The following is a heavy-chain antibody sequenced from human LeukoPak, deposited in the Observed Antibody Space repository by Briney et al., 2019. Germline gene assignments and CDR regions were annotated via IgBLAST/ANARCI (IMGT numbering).Heavy chain of an antibody. CDR2: IYYSGST. J-gene: IGHJ5*02. CDR1: GGSISSYY. D-gene: IGHD6-19*01. CDR3: AREGGQWLVSNWFDP. V-gene: IGHV4-59*01. Sequence: SETLSLTCTVSGGSISSYYWSWIRQPPGKGLEWIGYIYYSGSTNYNPSLKSRVTISVDTSKNQFSVKLSSVTAADTAVYYCAREGGQWLVSNWFDPWGQGTLVTVSS.